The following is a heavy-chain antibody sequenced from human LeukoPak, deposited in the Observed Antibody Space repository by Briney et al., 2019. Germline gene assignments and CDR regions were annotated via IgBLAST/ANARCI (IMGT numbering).Heavy chain of an antibody. CDR3: ARDSAYYYYYYMDV. CDR1: GYTFTSYD. CDR2: INPNSGGT. J-gene: IGHJ6*03. Sequence: ASVKVSCKASGYTFTSYDINWVRQATGQGLEWMGWINPNSGGTNYAQKFQGRVTMTRDTSISTAYMELSRLRSDDTAVYYCARDSAYYYYYYMDVWGKGTTVTISS. V-gene: IGHV1-2*02. D-gene: IGHD1-26*01.